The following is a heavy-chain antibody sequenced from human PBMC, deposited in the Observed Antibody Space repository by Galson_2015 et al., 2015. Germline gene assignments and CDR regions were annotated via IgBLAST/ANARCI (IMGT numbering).Heavy chain of an antibody. CDR1: GFTFSGSA. CDR2: IRSKANSYAT. CDR3: RAYSSSGRLDY. D-gene: IGHD6-13*01. J-gene: IGHJ4*02. Sequence: SLRLSCAASGFTFSGSAMHWVRQASGKGLEWVGRIRSKANSYATAYAASVKGRFTISRDDSKNTAYLQMNSLKTEDTAVYYCRAYSSSGRLDYWGQGTLVTVSS. V-gene: IGHV3-73*01.